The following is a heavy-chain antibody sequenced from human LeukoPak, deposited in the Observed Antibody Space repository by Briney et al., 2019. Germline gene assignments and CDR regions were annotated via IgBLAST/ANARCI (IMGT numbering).Heavy chain of an antibody. Sequence: SETLSLTCTVSGGSISSYYWSWIRQPPGKGLEWIGYIYYSGSTNYNPSRKSRFTISVDTSKNQFSLKLSSVTAADTAVYYCARELDYYGSGSPTKGYYLDYWGQGTLVTVSS. CDR3: ARELDYYGSGSPTKGYYLDY. D-gene: IGHD3-10*01. CDR2: IYYSGST. V-gene: IGHV4-59*01. J-gene: IGHJ4*02. CDR1: GGSISSYY.